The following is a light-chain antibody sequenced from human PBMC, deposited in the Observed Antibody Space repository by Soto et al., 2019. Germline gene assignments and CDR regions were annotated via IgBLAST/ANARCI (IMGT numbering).Light chain of an antibody. V-gene: IGLV2-23*01. CDR3: CSYAGSSTYV. CDR1: SSGVGDYNL. J-gene: IGLJ1*01. Sequence: LAQLAFLAESPGQSITVSCTGTSSGVGDYNLVSWYQHHPGTAPKLMIYEGHKRPARVSSRFSGSKSGNTASLTSSGLQAEDETDYYCCSYAGSSTYVFGTGTKVTV. CDR2: EGH.